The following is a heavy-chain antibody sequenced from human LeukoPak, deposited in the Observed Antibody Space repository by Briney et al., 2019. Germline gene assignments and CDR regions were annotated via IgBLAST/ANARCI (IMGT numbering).Heavy chain of an antibody. CDR2: ISGGGTIT. V-gene: IGHV3-23*01. Sequence: GGSLRLSCAASGFSFSSYAMSWVRRAPGKGLEWVAVISGGGTITYYADSVKGRFTISRDNSKNTLYLQMNSLSAEDTAVYYCAFGLTGPLHYYGMDVWGQGTTVTVSS. J-gene: IGHJ6*02. CDR1: GFSFSSYA. CDR3: AFGLTGPLHYYGMDV. D-gene: IGHD7-27*01.